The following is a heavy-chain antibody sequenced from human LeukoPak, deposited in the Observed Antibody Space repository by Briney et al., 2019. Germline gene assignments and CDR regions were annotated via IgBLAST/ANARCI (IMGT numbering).Heavy chain of an antibody. V-gene: IGHV4-34*01. CDR2: INHSGST. D-gene: IGHD2-21*02. Sequence: SETLSLTCAVYGGPFSGYYWSWIRQPPGKGLEWIGEINHSGSTNYNPSLKSRVTISVDTSKNQFSLKLSSVTAADTAVYYCARVSPTYCGGDCYYSYYFDYWGQGTLVTVSS. CDR1: GGPFSGYY. CDR3: ARVSPTYCGGDCYYSYYFDY. J-gene: IGHJ4*02.